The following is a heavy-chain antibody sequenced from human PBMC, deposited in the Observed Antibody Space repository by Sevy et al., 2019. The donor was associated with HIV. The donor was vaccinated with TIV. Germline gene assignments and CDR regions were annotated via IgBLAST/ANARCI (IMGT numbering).Heavy chain of an antibody. J-gene: IGHJ4*02. V-gene: IGHV3-23*01. D-gene: IGHD2-2*01. Sequence: GGSLRLSCAASGFTFSNYAMSWVRQAPGKGREWVSTFSFGCGKINYATSVKGRFTISRDNSKNTLYLQMNSLGAEDTALYYCAGEGCSKPHDYWGQGTLVTVSS. CDR2: FSFGCGKI. CDR1: GFTFSNYA. CDR3: AGEGCSKPHDY.